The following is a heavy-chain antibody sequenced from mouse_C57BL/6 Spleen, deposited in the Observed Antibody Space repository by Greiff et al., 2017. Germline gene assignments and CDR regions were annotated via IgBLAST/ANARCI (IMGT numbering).Heavy chain of an antibody. CDR1: GYTFTSYW. D-gene: IGHD1-1*01. Sequence: QVQLQQPGAELVRPGSSVKLSCKASGYTFTSYWMHWVKQRPIQGLEWIGNIDPSDSETHYNQKFKDKATLTVDKSSSTAYMQLSSLTSEDSAVYYCARSKGYYGSSYYFDYWGQGTTLTVSS. CDR2: IDPSDSET. V-gene: IGHV1-52*01. J-gene: IGHJ2*01. CDR3: ARSKGYYGSSYYFDY.